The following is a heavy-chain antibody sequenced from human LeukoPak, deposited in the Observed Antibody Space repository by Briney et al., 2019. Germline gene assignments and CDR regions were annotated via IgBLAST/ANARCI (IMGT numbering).Heavy chain of an antibody. Sequence: PWGSLRLSCVASGFTFSSYWMTWVRQVPGKGLEWVSGIIGGGGSTYYADSVKGRFTISGDNSRNTLFLQMNSLRAEDTAVYYCAHGAMYQVDYWGQGTLVTVSS. J-gene: IGHJ4*02. V-gene: IGHV3-23*01. CDR3: AHGAMYQVDY. CDR2: IIGGGGST. D-gene: IGHD2-2*01. CDR1: GFTFSSYW.